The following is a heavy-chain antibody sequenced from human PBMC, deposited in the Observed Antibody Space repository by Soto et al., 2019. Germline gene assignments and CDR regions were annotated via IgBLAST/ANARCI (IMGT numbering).Heavy chain of an antibody. CDR3: AVMGYCSGGSCYAERYYFDY. D-gene: IGHD2-15*01. CDR2: IWYDGSNK. J-gene: IGHJ4*02. Sequence: QVQLVESGGGVVQPGRSLRLSCAASGFTFSSYGMHWVRQAPGKGLEWVAVIWYDGSNKYYADSVKGRFTISRDNSKNTLYLQMNSLRAEDTAVYYCAVMGYCSGGSCYAERYYFDYWGQGTLVTVSS. V-gene: IGHV3-33*01. CDR1: GFTFSSYG.